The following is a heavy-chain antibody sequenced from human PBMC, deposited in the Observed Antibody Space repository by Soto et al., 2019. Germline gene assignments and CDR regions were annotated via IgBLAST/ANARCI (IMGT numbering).Heavy chain of an antibody. V-gene: IGHV4-39*01. CDR2: IYYSGST. D-gene: IGHD3-10*01. CDR1: GGNISNSSYY. CDR3: ARQITMVRGVRGNWFDP. J-gene: IGHJ5*02. Sequence: SEPMSLTYTVSGGNISNSSYYRGRNRQPPGKGLEWIGSIYYSGSTYYNPSLKSRVTISVDTSKNQFSLKLSSVTAADTAVYYCARQITMVRGVRGNWFDPWGQGTLVTVSS.